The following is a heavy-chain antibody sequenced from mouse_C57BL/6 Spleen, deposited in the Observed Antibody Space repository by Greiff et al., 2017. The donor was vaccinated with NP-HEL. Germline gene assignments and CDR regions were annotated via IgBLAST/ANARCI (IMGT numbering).Heavy chain of an antibody. D-gene: IGHD2-4*01. CDR1: GYSITSGYY. V-gene: IGHV3-6*01. CDR2: ISYDGSN. Sequence: EVQLQQSGPGLVKPSQSLSLTCSVTGYSITSGYYWNWIRQFPGNKLEWMGYISYDGSNNYNPSLKNRISITRDTSKNQFFLKLNSVTTEDTATYYCARDRYDYDGLGFASWGQGTLVTVSA. CDR3: ARDRYDYDGLGFAS. J-gene: IGHJ3*01.